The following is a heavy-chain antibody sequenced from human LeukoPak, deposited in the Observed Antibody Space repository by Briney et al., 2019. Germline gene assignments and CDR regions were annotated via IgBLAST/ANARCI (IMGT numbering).Heavy chain of an antibody. V-gene: IGHV1-69*05. Sequence: GASVKVSCKASRGTFSSYAISWVRQAPGQGLEWMGRIIPIFGTANYAQKFQGRGTITTDESTSTAYMELSSLRSEDTAVYYCARDSAYYYDSSGSHFDYWGQGTLVTVSS. CDR2: IIPIFGTA. CDR1: RGTFSSYA. J-gene: IGHJ4*02. D-gene: IGHD3-22*01. CDR3: ARDSAYYYDSSGSHFDY.